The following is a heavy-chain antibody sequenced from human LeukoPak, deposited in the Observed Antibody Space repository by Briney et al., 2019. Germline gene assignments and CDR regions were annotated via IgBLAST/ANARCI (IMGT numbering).Heavy chain of an antibody. V-gene: IGHV4-59*12. CDR2: IYYSGST. CDR1: GGSISSYY. CDR3: ARRGGATTRY. D-gene: IGHD1-26*01. Sequence: SETLSLTCTVSGGSISSYYWTWIRQPPGKGLEWIGYIYYSGSTNYNPSLKSRVTISVDTSKNQFSLKLSSVTAADTAVYYCARRGGATTRYWGQGTLVTVSS. J-gene: IGHJ4*02.